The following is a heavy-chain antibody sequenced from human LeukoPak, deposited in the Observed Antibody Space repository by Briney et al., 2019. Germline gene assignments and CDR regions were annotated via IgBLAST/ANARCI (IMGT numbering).Heavy chain of an antibody. CDR3: ARFGHYSFDS. D-gene: IGHD3-10*01. V-gene: IGHV4-59*01. J-gene: IGHJ4*02. CDR1: GGSINNYY. Sequence: PSETLSLTCTVSGGSINNYYWSWIRQPPGKGLEWIGYIHSTGSTNYNPSLKGRVTISVDTSNNQFSLRLSSVTAADTAIYYCARFGHYSFDSWGQGTLVTVSS. CDR2: IHSTGST.